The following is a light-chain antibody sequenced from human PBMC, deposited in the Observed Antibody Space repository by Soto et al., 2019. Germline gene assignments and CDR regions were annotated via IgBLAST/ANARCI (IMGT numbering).Light chain of an antibody. Sequence: EIVLTQSPGTLSLSPGDRATLSCRASHSINTSFLAWFQQKPGQAPRLLIYAASTRAPGIPDRFSGSASETDFTLTINRLEPEDSAVYYCQQYASAPFSLGPGTKVDIK. CDR2: AAS. J-gene: IGKJ3*01. CDR1: HSINTSF. V-gene: IGKV3-20*01. CDR3: QQYASAPFS.